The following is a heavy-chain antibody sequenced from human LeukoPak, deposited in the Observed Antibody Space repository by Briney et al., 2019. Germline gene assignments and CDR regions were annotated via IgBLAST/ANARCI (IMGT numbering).Heavy chain of an antibody. J-gene: IGHJ3*02. CDR3: ARPITIAVAGTENAFDI. D-gene: IGHD6-19*01. V-gene: IGHV1-46*01. Sequence: ASVKVSCKASGYTFTSYYMHWVRQAPGQGLEWMGIINPSGGSTSYAQKFQGRVTMTRDTSTSTVYMELSSLRSEDTAVHYCARPITIAVAGTENAFDIWGQGTMVTVSS. CDR2: INPSGGST. CDR1: GYTFTSYY.